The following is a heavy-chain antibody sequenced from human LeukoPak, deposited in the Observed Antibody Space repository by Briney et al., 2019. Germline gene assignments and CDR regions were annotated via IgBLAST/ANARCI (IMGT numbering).Heavy chain of an antibody. Sequence: GGSLRLSCAASGFTFNDYSMNWVRQAPGKGLEWVSSISSSSYIYYADSMKGRFTISRDNAKNSLYLQMNSLRAEDTAVYYCARDQYSYAHAAHWGQGTLVTVSS. V-gene: IGHV3-21*01. CDR1: GFTFNDYS. CDR2: ISSSSYI. CDR3: ARDQYSYAHAAH. J-gene: IGHJ4*02. D-gene: IGHD5-18*01.